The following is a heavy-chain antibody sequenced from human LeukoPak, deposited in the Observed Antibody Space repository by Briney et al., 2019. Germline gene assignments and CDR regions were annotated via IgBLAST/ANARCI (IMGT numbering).Heavy chain of an antibody. D-gene: IGHD5-12*01. V-gene: IGHV3-48*01. J-gene: IGHJ4*02. CDR2: ISSSSSTI. CDR3: AREGYSGYDPFDY. Sequence: QPEGSLRLSCAASGFSFSTYGMNWVRQAPGKGLEWVSYISSSSSTIYYADSVKGRFTISRDNAKNSLYLQMNSLRAEDTAVYYCAREGYSGYDPFDYWGQGTLVTVSS. CDR1: GFSFSTYG.